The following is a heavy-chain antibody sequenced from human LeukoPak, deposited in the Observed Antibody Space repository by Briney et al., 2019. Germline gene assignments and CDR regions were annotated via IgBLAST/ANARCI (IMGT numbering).Heavy chain of an antibody. CDR3: ARDREVVVNDYYYYMDV. V-gene: IGHV3-33*01. CDR1: AFTFGSSG. D-gene: IGHD3-22*01. Sequence: PGGSLRPSCAASAFTFGSSGMHWVRPAPGKGLGWLAFISHDGGYGFYADSVKGRLTISRDNSKNTLYLQMNSLRAEDTAVYYCARDREVVVNDYYYYMDVWGKGTTVTVSS. J-gene: IGHJ6*03. CDR2: ISHDGGYG.